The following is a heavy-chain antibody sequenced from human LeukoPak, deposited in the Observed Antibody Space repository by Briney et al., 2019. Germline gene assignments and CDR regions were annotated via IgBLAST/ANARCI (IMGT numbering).Heavy chain of an antibody. J-gene: IGHJ4*02. CDR1: GYTFTSYY. CDR3: ARDRRGSYGRFDY. D-gene: IGHD1-26*01. V-gene: IGHV1-46*01. CDR2: INPSGGST. Sequence: GASVKVSCKASGYTFTSYYMHWVRQAPGQGLEWMGIINPSGGSTSYAQKFQGRVTMTRDTSISTAYMELSRLRSDDTAVYYCARDRRGSYGRFDYWGQGTLVTVSS.